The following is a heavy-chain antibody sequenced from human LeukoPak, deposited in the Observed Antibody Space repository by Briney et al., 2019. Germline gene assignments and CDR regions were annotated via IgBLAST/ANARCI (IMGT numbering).Heavy chain of an antibody. Sequence: ASVKVSCKTSGYTFTSYDINWVRQATGQGLEWMGWINTYNGNTNYAQKLQGRVTMTTDTSTSTAYMELRSLRSDDTAVYYCARSDSSGWDEYFQHWGQGTLVTVSS. J-gene: IGHJ1*01. V-gene: IGHV1-18*01. D-gene: IGHD6-19*01. CDR2: INTYNGNT. CDR1: GYTFTSYD. CDR3: ARSDSSGWDEYFQH.